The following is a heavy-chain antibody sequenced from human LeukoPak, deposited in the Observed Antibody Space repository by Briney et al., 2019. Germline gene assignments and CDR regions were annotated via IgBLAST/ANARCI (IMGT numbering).Heavy chain of an antibody. CDR2: IYYSGRT. V-gene: IGHV4-39*01. Sequence: SGTLSLTCSVSGDSISRSDSYWDWIRQPPGKGLEWIGTIYYSGRTYYSPSLKSRVTMSVGTPNNQFSLNLRSVTAADTAVYYCARRRYYDGSGYLEWGQGTLLSVSS. CDR1: GDSISRSDSY. D-gene: IGHD3-22*01. CDR3: ARRRYYDGSGYLE. J-gene: IGHJ1*01.